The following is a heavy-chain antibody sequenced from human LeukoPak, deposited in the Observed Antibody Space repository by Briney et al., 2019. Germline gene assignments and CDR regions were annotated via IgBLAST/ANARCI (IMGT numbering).Heavy chain of an antibody. D-gene: IGHD1-7*01. Sequence: SETLSLTCTVSGVSISSYYWSWIRQPPGKGLEWIGYIYYSGSTNYNPSLKSRVTISVDTSKNQFSLELTSVTAADTAVYYCARVGITGTTPDYWGLGTLVTVSS. CDR1: GVSISSYY. CDR3: ARVGITGTTPDY. J-gene: IGHJ4*02. CDR2: IYYSGST. V-gene: IGHV4-59*12.